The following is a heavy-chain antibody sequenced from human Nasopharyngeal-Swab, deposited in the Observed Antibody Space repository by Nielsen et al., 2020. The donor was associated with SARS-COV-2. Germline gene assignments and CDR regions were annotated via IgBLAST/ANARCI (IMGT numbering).Heavy chain of an antibody. CDR2: INAGYGNT. J-gene: IGHJ5*02. CDR1: GYTFTSYA. Sequence: ASVKVSCKASGYTFTSYAMHWVRQAPGQRLEWMGWINAGYGNTKYSQKFQGRVTITRDTSASTAYMGLSSLRSEDTAVYYCARQVVGYSSDWFDPWGQGTLVTVSS. CDR3: ARQVVGYSSDWFDP. D-gene: IGHD5-18*01. V-gene: IGHV1-3*01.